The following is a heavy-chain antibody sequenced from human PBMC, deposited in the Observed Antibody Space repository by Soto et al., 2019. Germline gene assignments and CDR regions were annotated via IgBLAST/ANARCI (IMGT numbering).Heavy chain of an antibody. CDR3: ARVTGYYAPDY. CDR2: INAGNGNT. V-gene: IGHV1-3*01. J-gene: IGHJ4*02. CDR1: GYTFTSYA. D-gene: IGHD3-9*01. Sequence: QVPLVQSGAEVKKPGASVKVSCKASGYTFTSYAMHWVRQAPGQRLEWMGWINAGNGNTKYSQKFHGRVTITRDTSASTAYMELSSLRSEDTAVYYCARVTGYYAPDYWGQGTLVTFAS.